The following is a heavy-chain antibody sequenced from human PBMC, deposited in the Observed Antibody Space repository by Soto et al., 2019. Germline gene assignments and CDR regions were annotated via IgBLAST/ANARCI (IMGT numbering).Heavy chain of an antibody. CDR3: AQGPLGYCSSSSCYVHFDY. D-gene: IGHD2-2*01. J-gene: IGHJ4*02. CDR2: IIPIFGTA. CDR1: GGTFSSYA. Sequence: QVQLVQSGAEVKKPGSSVKVSCKASGGTFSSYAISWVRQAPGQGLEWMGGIIPIFGTANYAQKFQGRVTITAEESTSTAYMELSSPRSEDTVVYYCAQGPLGYCSSSSCYVHFDYWGQGTLVTVTS. V-gene: IGHV1-69*01.